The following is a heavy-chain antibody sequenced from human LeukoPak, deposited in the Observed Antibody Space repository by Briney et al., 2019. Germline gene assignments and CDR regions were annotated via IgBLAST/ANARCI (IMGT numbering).Heavy chain of an antibody. CDR3: ARNYYYDSSGPWTKTRPGAFDI. V-gene: IGHV3-11*04. Sequence: GGSLRLSCAAAGFTFSDYYMSWIRQAPGKGLEWVSYISSSGSTIYYADSVKGRFTISRDNAKNSLYLQMNSLRAEDTAVYYCARNYYYDSSGPWTKTRPGAFDIWGQGTMVTVSS. CDR1: GFTFSDYY. D-gene: IGHD3-22*01. J-gene: IGHJ3*02. CDR2: ISSSGSTI.